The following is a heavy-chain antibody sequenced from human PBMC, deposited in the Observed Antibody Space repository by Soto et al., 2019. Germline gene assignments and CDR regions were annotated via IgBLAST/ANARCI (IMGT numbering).Heavy chain of an antibody. CDR1: GYAFTSYT. CDR3: ARDTGSGLRVEPGIFEY. CDR2: INADNGDS. Sequence: QVQLVQSGAEVKKPGASVKVSCNPSGYAFTSYTMHWVRQAPGQGLEWMGCINADNGDSKYSQKFQGRVTITRDTSASIAYMELRSLRSEDTAVYYCARDTGSGLRVEPGIFEYWGQGTLVTVSS. D-gene: IGHD1-26*01. J-gene: IGHJ4*02. V-gene: IGHV1-3*01.